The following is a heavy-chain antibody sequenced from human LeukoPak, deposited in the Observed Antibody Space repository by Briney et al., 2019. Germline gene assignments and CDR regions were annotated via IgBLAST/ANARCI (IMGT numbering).Heavy chain of an antibody. J-gene: IGHJ4*02. Sequence: SAKVSCKASGGTFSSYAISWVRQAPGQGLEWMGRIIPILGIANYAQKFQGRVTITADKSTSTAYMELSSLRSEDTAVYYCARDSGRWLQLGYFDYWGQGTLVTVSS. CDR2: IIPILGIA. CDR3: ARDSGRWLQLGYFDY. CDR1: GGTFSSYA. D-gene: IGHD5-24*01. V-gene: IGHV1-69*04.